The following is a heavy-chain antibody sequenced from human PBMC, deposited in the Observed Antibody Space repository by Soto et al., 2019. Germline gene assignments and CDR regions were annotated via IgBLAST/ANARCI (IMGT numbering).Heavy chain of an antibody. CDR1: GGTFSSYT. J-gene: IGHJ6*02. Sequence: SVKVSCKASGGTFSSYTISWVRQAPGQGLEWMGRIIPILGIANYAQKFQGRVTITADKSTSTAYMELSSLRSEDTAVYYCARDVEDIVVVPAAMPYYYYYGMDVWGQGTTVTVSS. CDR2: IIPILGIA. V-gene: IGHV1-69*04. CDR3: ARDVEDIVVVPAAMPYYYYYGMDV. D-gene: IGHD2-2*01.